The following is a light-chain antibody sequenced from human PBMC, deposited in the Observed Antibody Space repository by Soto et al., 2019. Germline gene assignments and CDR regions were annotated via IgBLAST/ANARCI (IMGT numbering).Light chain of an antibody. J-gene: IGLJ1*01. CDR3: CSYAGRYTYV. CDR2: DVS. V-gene: IGLV2-11*01. CDR1: SSDVGGYNY. Sequence: QSVLTQPPSVSGAPGQRVTISCSGTSSDVGGYNYVSWYQQYPGKAPKLMIYDVSKRPSGVPDRFSGSKSGNTASLTITGLQAEDEADYYCCSYAGRYTYVFGTGTKVTVL.